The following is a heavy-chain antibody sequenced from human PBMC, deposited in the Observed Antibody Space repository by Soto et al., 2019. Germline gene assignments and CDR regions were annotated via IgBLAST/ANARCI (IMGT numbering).Heavy chain of an antibody. V-gene: IGHV1-69*02. J-gene: IGHJ6*03. D-gene: IGHD2-8*02. CDR2: IIPIVGLT. Sequence: QVQLLQSGSEVKKPGSSVKVSCRASGGSLSSYPVTWVRQAPGQGLEWMGRIIPIVGLTNYAQKFQGRVTITADKAKSTAYMELSSLRSDDTAVYYCARPTGGHDAGMSYMDVWGKGTTVIGSS. CDR3: ARPTGGHDAGMSYMDV. CDR1: GGSLSSYP.